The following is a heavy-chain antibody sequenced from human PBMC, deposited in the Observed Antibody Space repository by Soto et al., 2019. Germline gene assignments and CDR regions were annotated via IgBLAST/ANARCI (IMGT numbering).Heavy chain of an antibody. J-gene: IGHJ5*02. D-gene: IGHD6-13*01. CDR3: ARDGRIAATKGALYNWFDH. V-gene: IGHV3-30*03. CDR1: GFTFSSYG. Sequence: QVQLVESGGGVVQPGRSLRLSCAASGFTFSSYGIHWVRQAPGKGLEWVAVISYDGTNKYYVDSVEGRFTISRDNSKNTLYLQINSLRAEDTAVYYCARDGRIAATKGALYNWFDHWGQGTLVTVSS. CDR2: ISYDGTNK.